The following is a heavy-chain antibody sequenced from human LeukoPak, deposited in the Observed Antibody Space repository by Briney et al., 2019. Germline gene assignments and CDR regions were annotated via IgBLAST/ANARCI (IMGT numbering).Heavy chain of an antibody. J-gene: IGHJ5*02. Sequence: GGSLRLSCAASGLTFDDYAMHWVRQAPGKGLEWVSGISWNSGSIGYADSVKGRFTISRDNAKNSLYLQMNSLRAEDMALYYCAKSRYYEGSWFDPWGQGTLVTVSS. D-gene: IGHD3-22*01. CDR2: ISWNSGSI. CDR3: AKSRYYEGSWFDP. V-gene: IGHV3-9*03. CDR1: GLTFDDYA.